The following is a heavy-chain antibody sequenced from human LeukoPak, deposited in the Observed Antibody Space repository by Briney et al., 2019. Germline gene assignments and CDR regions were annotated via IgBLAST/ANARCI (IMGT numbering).Heavy chain of an antibody. J-gene: IGHJ2*01. CDR1: GYTFTGYY. Sequence: GASVKVSCKASGYTFTGYYMHWVRQAPGQGLEWMGWINPNSGGTNYAQKFQGWVTMTRDTSISTAYMELSRLRSDDTAVYYCARYHCSGGSCLYWYFDLWGRGTLVTVSS. D-gene: IGHD2-15*01. V-gene: IGHV1-2*04. CDR3: ARYHCSGGSCLYWYFDL. CDR2: INPNSGGT.